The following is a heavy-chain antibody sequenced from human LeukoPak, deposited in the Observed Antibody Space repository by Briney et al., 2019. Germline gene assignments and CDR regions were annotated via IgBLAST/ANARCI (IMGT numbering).Heavy chain of an antibody. J-gene: IGHJ4*02. V-gene: IGHV3-21*01. CDR2: ISSSSTYI. D-gene: IGHD1-14*01. CDR1: GFTFSSYS. CDR3: ARGSPNLFDY. Sequence: GGSLRLSCAASGFTFSSYSMNWVRQAPGKGLEWVSSISSSSTYIYYADSVKGRFTISRDNAKNSLYLQMNSLRDEDTAVYYCARGSPNLFDYWGQGTQVTVSS.